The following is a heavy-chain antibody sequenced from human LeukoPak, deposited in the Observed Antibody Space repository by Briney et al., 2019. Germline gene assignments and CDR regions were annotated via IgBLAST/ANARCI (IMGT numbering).Heavy chain of an antibody. J-gene: IGHJ6*03. CDR1: GVSISSSSYY. CDR3: ARGYCSSTSCHYYYYYYMDV. Sequence: PSETLSLTCTVSGVSISSSSYYWGWIRQPPGKGLEWIGSIYYSGSTYYNPSLKSRVTISVDTSKNQFSLKLSSVTAADTAVYYCARGYCSSTSCHYYYYYYMDVWGKGTTVTVSS. CDR2: IYYSGST. D-gene: IGHD2-2*01. V-gene: IGHV4-39*01.